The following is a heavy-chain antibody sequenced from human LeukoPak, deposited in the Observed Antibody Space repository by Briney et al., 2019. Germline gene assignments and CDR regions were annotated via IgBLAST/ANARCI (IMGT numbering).Heavy chain of an antibody. CDR3: ARQYYYGSGSYSANFDY. V-gene: IGHV5-51*01. CDR1: GYSFTSYW. J-gene: IGHJ4*02. D-gene: IGHD3-10*01. CDR2: IYPGDSDT. Sequence: GASLQISCKGSGYSFTSYWIGWVRQMPGKGLEWMGIIYPGDSDTRYSPSFQGQVTISADKSISTAYLQWSSLKASDTAMYYCARQYYYGSGSYSANFDYWGQGTLVTVSS.